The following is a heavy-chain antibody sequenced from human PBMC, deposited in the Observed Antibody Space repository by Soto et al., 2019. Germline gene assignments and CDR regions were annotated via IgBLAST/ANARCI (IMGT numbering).Heavy chain of an antibody. CDR3: ARAEYGSSDY. J-gene: IGHJ4*02. CDR2: ISYDGSNK. D-gene: IGHD3-10*01. Sequence: GGSLRLSCAASGFTFSSYAMHWVRQAPGKGLEWVAVISYDGSNKYYADSVKGRFTISRDNSKNTLYLQMNSLRAEDTAVYYCARAEYGSSDYWGQGTLVTVSS. V-gene: IGHV3-30-3*01. CDR1: GFTFSSYA.